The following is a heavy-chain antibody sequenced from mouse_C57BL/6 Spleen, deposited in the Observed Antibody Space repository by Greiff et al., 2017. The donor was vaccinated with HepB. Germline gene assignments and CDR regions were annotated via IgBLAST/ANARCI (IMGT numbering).Heavy chain of an antibody. CDR2: IHPNSGST. CDR3: ASNYPYAMDY. CDR1: GYTFTSYW. D-gene: IGHD2-1*01. Sequence: QMQLKQPGAELVKPGASVKLSCKASGYTFTSYWMHWVKQRPGQGLEWIGMIHPNSGSTNYNEKFKSKATLTVDKSSSTAYMQLSSLTSEDSAVYYCASNYPYAMDYWGQGTSVTVSS. J-gene: IGHJ4*01. V-gene: IGHV1-64*01.